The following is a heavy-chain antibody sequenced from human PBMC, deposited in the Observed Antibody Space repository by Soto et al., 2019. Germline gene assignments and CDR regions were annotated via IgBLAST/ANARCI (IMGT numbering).Heavy chain of an antibody. J-gene: IGHJ4*02. Sequence: QITLKESGPTVVKPTETLTLTCTFSGFSLTTSGVGVGWVRQSPGKAPEWLALIYWDDDKRYSTSLNSRLIITKDTSKNQVVLTMANVDPADRATYSCAHRVLRTVFGLVTTTAIYFDFWGPGTPVVVSS. CDR3: AHRVLRTVFGLVTTTAIYFDF. V-gene: IGHV2-5*02. CDR2: IYWDDDK. CDR1: GFSLTTSGVG. D-gene: IGHD3-3*01.